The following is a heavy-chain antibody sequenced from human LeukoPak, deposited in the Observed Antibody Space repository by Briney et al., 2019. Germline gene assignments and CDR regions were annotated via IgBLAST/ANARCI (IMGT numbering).Heavy chain of an antibody. CDR3: AKDFFSYDTSGPFDY. CDR1: GFTFSSYG. J-gene: IGHJ4*02. Sequence: GGSLRLSCAASGFTFSSYGMHWVRQAPGKGLEWVAVISYDEKNKYYADSVKGRFTISRDNSKNTLYLQMNSLRAEDSAVYYCAKDFFSYDTSGPFDYWGRGALVTVSS. CDR2: ISYDEKNK. D-gene: IGHD3-22*01. V-gene: IGHV3-30*18.